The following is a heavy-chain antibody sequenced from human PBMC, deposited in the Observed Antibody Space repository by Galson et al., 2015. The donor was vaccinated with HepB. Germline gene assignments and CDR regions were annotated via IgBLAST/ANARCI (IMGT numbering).Heavy chain of an antibody. CDR3: AKGGAYSSSWYWFDP. CDR2: ISGSGGST. D-gene: IGHD6-13*01. Sequence: SLRLSCAASGFTFSSYGMHWVRQAPGKGLEWVSAISGSGGSTYYADSVKGRFTISRDNSKNTLYLQMNSLRAEDTAVHYCAKGGAYSSSWYWFDPWGQGTLVTVSS. J-gene: IGHJ5*02. V-gene: IGHV3-23*01. CDR1: GFTFSSYG.